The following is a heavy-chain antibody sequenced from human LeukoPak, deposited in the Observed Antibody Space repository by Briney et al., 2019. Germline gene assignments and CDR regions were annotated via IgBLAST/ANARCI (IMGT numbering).Heavy chain of an antibody. D-gene: IGHD6-6*01. CDR3: AAARPDYYYYGMDV. Sequence: GGSLRLSCAASGVTFSGSAMHWVRQASGKGLERVGRIRSKANSYATAYAASVKGRFTISRDDSKNTAYLQMNSLKTEDTAVYYCAAARPDYYYYGMDVWGQGTTVTVSS. J-gene: IGHJ6*02. V-gene: IGHV3-73*01. CDR2: IRSKANSYAT. CDR1: GVTFSGSA.